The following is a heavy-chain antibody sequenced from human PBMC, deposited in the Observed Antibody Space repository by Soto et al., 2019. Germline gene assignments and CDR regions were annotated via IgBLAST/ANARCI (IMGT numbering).Heavy chain of an antibody. CDR2: IKQDGSEK. Sequence: HPGGSLRLSCAASGFTFSTYWMSWVRQAPGKGLEWVANIKQDGSEKYYADSVKGRFTISRDNSKNTLYLQMNSLRAEDTAVYYCARGPLLLLHSGGMDVWGQGTTVTVSS. CDR1: GFTFSTYW. CDR3: ARGPLLLLHSGGMDV. J-gene: IGHJ6*02. D-gene: IGHD3-22*01. V-gene: IGHV3-7*01.